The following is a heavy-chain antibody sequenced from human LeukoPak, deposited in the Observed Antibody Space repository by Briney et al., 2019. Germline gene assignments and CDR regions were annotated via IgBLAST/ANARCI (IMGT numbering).Heavy chain of an antibody. J-gene: IGHJ4*02. V-gene: IGHV1-69*13. CDR2: IIPIFGTA. CDR1: GYTFTSYG. D-gene: IGHD2-2*01. Sequence: GASVKVSCKASGYTFTSYGISWVRQAPGQGLEWMGGIIPIFGTANYAQKFQGRVTITADESTSTAYMELSSLRSEDTAVYYCARGSRYCSSTSCYLGYWGQGTLVTVSS. CDR3: ARGSRYCSSTSCYLGY.